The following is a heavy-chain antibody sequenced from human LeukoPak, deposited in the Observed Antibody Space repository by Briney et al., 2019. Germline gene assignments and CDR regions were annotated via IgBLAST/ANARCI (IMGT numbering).Heavy chain of an antibody. CDR1: GYTLTELS. J-gene: IGHJ4*02. Sequence: EASVKVSCKVSGYTLTELSMHWVRQAPGKELEWMGGFDPEDGETIYAQKFQGRVTMTEDTSTDTAYMELSSLRSEDTAVYYCAIEPMVRGVPRGPNFDYWGQGTLVTVSS. CDR3: AIEPMVRGVPRGPNFDY. CDR2: FDPEDGET. V-gene: IGHV1-24*01. D-gene: IGHD3-10*01.